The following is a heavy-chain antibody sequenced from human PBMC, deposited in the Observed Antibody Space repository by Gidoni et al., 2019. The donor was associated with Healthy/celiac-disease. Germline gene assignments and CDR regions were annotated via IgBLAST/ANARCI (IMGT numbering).Heavy chain of an antibody. D-gene: IGHD6-13*01. V-gene: IGHV4-34*01. CDR2: INHSGST. Sequence: QVQLPQWGAGLLKPSETLSLTCAVYGGSFSGYYWSWIRQPPGKGLEWIGEINHSGSTNYNPSLKSRVTISVDTSKNQFSLKLSSVTAADTAVYYCARGLRAAAGTVVYYYYGMDVWGQGTTVTVSS. CDR3: ARGLRAAAGTVVYYYYGMDV. J-gene: IGHJ6*02. CDR1: GGSFSGYY.